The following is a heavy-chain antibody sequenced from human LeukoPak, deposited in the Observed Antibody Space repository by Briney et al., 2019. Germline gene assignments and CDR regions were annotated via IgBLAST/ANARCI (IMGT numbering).Heavy chain of an antibody. CDR2: IWYDGSNK. Sequence: GRSLRLSCAASGFTFSSYGMHWVRQAPGKGLEWVVVIWYDGSNKYYADSVKGRFTISRDNSKNTLYLQMNSLRAEDTAVYYCVGVAPYGDYEDYWGQGTLVTVSS. CDR3: VGVAPYGDYEDY. V-gene: IGHV3-33*01. J-gene: IGHJ4*02. D-gene: IGHD4-17*01. CDR1: GFTFSSYG.